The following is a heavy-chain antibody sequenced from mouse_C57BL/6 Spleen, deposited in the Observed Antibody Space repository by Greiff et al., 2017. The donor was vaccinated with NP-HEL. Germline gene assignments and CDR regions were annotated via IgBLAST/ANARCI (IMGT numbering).Heavy chain of an antibody. CDR3: ARGTYYSNYETWYFDY. D-gene: IGHD2-5*01. J-gene: IGHJ2*01. CDR1: GYTFTSYW. Sequence: QVQLQQSGAELVRPGSSVKLSCKASGYTFTSYWMHWVKQRPIQGLEWIGNIDPSDSETHYNQKFKDKATLTVDKSSSTAYMQLSSLTSEDSAVYYCARGTYYSNYETWYFDYWGQGTTLTVSS. V-gene: IGHV1-52*01. CDR2: IDPSDSET.